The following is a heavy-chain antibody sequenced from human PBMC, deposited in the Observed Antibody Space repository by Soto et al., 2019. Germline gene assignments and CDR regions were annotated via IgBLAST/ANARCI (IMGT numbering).Heavy chain of an antibody. CDR1: GGTFSSYA. V-gene: IGHV1-69*06. Sequence: SVKVSCKASGGTFSSYAISWVRQAPGQGLEWMGGIIPIFGTANYAQKFQGRVTITADKSTSTAYMELSSLRSEDTAVYYCARGDIVVVPDATPGWFDPWGQGTLVTVSS. J-gene: IGHJ5*02. D-gene: IGHD2-2*01. CDR3: ARGDIVVVPDATPGWFDP. CDR2: IIPIFGTA.